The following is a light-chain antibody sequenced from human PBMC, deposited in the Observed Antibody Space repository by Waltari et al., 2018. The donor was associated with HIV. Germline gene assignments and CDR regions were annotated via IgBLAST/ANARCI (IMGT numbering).Light chain of an antibody. V-gene: IGLV2-14*01. CDR2: EVS. J-gene: IGLJ2*01. CDR1: SSDVGGYTY. Sequence: QSALTQPASVSGSPGQSIPISCPGTSSDVGGYTYVSWYQQHPGKAPKLLSSEVSNRPSGISNRFSGSKSGNTASLTISGLQTEDEADYYCSSYTTSTTPVLFGGGTKLTVV. CDR3: SSYTTSTTPVL.